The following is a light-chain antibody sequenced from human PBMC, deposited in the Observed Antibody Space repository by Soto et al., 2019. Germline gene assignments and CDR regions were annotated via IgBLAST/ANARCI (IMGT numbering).Light chain of an antibody. Sequence: EIVLTQSPATLSVSPGERAALSCRASQSVSSNLAWYQQKPGQPPRLLIFGASTRATGIAARFSGSGSEAEFTLTISSLQSEDFAVYYCQQYSVWPLTFGGGTKVEIK. J-gene: IGKJ4*01. V-gene: IGKV3D-15*01. CDR3: QQYSVWPLT. CDR2: GAS. CDR1: QSVSSN.